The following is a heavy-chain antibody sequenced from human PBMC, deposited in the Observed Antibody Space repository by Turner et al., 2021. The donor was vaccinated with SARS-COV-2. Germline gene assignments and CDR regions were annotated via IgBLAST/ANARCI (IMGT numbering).Heavy chain of an antibody. J-gene: IGHJ4*02. CDR1: GYTFSNYE. CDR3: ARGDCSGGSCYDLDY. V-gene: IGHV1-8*02. CDR2: MIPNSGNT. D-gene: IGHD2-15*01. Sequence: QVQLVQSGAEVKKPGASVKVSCKASGYTFSNYEINWVRQAAGQGLEWMGWMIPNSGNTGYAQKFQDRVTMTWNTSINTAYMELSSLRSEDTAVYYCARGDCSGGSCYDLDYWGQGTLVTVSS.